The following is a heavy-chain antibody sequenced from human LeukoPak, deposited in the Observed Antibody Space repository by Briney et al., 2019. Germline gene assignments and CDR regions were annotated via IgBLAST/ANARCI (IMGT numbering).Heavy chain of an antibody. J-gene: IGHJ4*02. D-gene: IGHD2-15*01. CDR1: GGTFSSYA. CDR2: IIPIFGTA. CDR3: ARDCSGGSCYLGY. Sequence: SVKVSCKASGGTFSSYAISWVRQAPGQGLEWMGGIIPIFGTANYAQKFQGRVTITADESTSTAYMELSSLRSEDTAVYYCARDCSGGSCYLGYWGQGTLVTVSS. V-gene: IGHV1-69*01.